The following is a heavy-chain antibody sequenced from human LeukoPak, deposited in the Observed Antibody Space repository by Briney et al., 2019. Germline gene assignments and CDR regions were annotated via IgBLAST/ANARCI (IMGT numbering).Heavy chain of an antibody. CDR2: INPKSGGT. D-gene: IGHD4-17*01. CDR3: ARYKYGEYYFDY. J-gene: IGHJ4*02. CDR1: GYTXTDYY. Sequence: ASVKVSCKASGYTXTDYYMHWVRQAPGQGLEWMGWINPKSGGTNYAQKFQGRVSMTRDTSISTAYMELSRLRSDDTAVCYCARYKYGEYYFDYWGQGTLVTVSS. V-gene: IGHV1-2*02.